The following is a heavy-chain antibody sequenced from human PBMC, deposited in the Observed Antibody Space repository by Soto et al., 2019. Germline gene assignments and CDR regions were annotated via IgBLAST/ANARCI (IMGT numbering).Heavy chain of an antibody. J-gene: IGHJ4*01. V-gene: IGHV3-30*03. CDR2: ISYDGSNK. CDR3: AQGDDFWSGYWAFDY. CDR1: GFTFSSYG. Sequence: GGSLRLPCAASGFTFSSYGMHWVRQAPCKGLEWVAVISYDGSNKYYADSVKGRFTISRDNSKNTLYLQMNSLRAEDTAVYYCAQGDDFWSGYWAFDYWGLGTLVTVSS. D-gene: IGHD3-3*01.